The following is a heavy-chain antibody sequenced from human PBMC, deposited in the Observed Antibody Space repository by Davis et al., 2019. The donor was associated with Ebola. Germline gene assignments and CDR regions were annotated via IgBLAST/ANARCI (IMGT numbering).Heavy chain of an antibody. CDR3: ARIGAGYQEGVVDY. Sequence: AASVKVSCKASGYTFTNYYMHWVRQAPGQGLEWMGMINPNDGRTIYAQKFQGRVTVTRDTSTSTVYMELSSLRSADTAVYYCARIGAGYQEGVVDYWGQGTLVTVSS. CDR2: INPNDGRT. J-gene: IGHJ4*02. CDR1: GYTFTNYY. D-gene: IGHD3-9*01. V-gene: IGHV1-46*03.